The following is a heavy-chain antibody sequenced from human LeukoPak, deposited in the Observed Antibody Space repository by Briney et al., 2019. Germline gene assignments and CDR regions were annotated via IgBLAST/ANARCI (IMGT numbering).Heavy chain of an antibody. CDR2: INTDASTT. V-gene: IGHV3-74*01. J-gene: IGHJ4*02. CDR3: ARHGYSSSWYLYYFDY. D-gene: IGHD6-13*01. Sequence: GGSLRLSCAASGFTFSNYNMNWVRQAPGKGLVWVSRINTDASTTTYADAVKGRFTISRDNSKNTLYLQMNSLRAEDTAVYYCARHGYSSSWYLYYFDYWGQGTLVTVSS. CDR1: GFTFSNYN.